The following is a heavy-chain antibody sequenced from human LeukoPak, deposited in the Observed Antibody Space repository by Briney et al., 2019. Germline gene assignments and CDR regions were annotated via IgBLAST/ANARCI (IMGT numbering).Heavy chain of an antibody. CDR3: ASRHCSSTSCYTSWFDP. Sequence: PSETLSLTCTVSGGSISSSSYYWGWIRQPPGKGLEWIGSIYYSGSTYYNPSLKSRVTISVDTSKNQFSLKLSSVTAADTAVYYCASRHCSSTSCYTSWFDPWGRGTLVTVSS. CDR1: GGSISSSSYY. D-gene: IGHD2-2*02. J-gene: IGHJ5*02. CDR2: IYYSGST. V-gene: IGHV4-39*01.